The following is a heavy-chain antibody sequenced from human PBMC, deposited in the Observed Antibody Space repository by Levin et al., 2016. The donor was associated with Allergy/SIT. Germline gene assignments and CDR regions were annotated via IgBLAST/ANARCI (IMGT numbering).Heavy chain of an antibody. Sequence: SETLSLTCTVSGGSISSYYWSWIRQPPGKGLEWIGYIYYSGSTYYHPSLMSRLSISIDTSKNQFSLKLSSVTAADTAVYYCARAEGWSSLLFDYWGQGTLVTVSS. CDR1: GGSISSYY. CDR3: ARAEGWSSLLFDY. CDR2: IYYSGST. V-gene: IGHV4-59*01. D-gene: IGHD6-13*01. J-gene: IGHJ4*02.